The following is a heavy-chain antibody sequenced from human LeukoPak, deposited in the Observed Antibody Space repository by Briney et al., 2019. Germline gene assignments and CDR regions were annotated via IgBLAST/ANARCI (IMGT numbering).Heavy chain of an antibody. Sequence: PGGSLRLSCAASGFTFSSYNMNWVRQAPGKGLEWVSSITSSSSYIYYADSVKGRFTISRDNSKNTLYLQMNSLRAEDTAVYYCAELGITMIGGVWGKGTTVTISS. CDR1: GFTFSSYN. D-gene: IGHD3-10*02. J-gene: IGHJ6*04. V-gene: IGHV3-21*04. CDR2: ITSSSSYI. CDR3: AELGITMIGGV.